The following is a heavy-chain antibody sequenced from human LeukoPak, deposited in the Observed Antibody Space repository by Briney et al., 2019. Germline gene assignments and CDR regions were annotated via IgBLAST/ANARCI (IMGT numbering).Heavy chain of an antibody. CDR3: ARHASGRRQYFQH. J-gene: IGHJ1*01. Sequence: SETLSLTCTVSGGSISSYYWSWIRQPPGMGLEWIGYIYYSGSTYYNPSLKSRVTISVDTSKNQFSLKLSSVTAADTAVYYCARHASGRRQYFQHWGQGTLVTVSS. V-gene: IGHV4-59*08. D-gene: IGHD5-12*01. CDR2: IYYSGST. CDR1: GGSISSYY.